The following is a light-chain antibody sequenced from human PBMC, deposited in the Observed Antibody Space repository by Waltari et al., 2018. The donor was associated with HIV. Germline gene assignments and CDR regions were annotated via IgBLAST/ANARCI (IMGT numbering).Light chain of an antibody. J-gene: IGLJ2*01. CDR3: SSYTTFNTVI. CDR2: DVS. Sequence: QSALTQPASVSRSPGQSTTIACSCTGAAIGASNSAAWYHTLPTIVPKLIIYDVSSRPSGISDRFSASKSGNAASLTISGLQAEDEGDYYCSSYTTFNTVIFGGGTKLTVL. V-gene: IGLV2-14*03. CDR1: GAAIGASNS.